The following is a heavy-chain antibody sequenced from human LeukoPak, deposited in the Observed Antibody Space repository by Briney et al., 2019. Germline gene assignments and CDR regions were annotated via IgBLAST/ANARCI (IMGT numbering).Heavy chain of an antibody. CDR3: ARDGALDAFDI. J-gene: IGHJ3*02. CDR2: MNPNSGNT. D-gene: IGHD4-17*01. Sequence: ASVKVSCKASGYTFTSYDVNWVRQATGQGLGWMGWMNPNSGNTGYAQKFQGRVTITRNTSVSTAYMELSSLRSEDTAVYYCARDGALDAFDIWGQGTMVTVSS. CDR1: GYTFTSYD. V-gene: IGHV1-8*03.